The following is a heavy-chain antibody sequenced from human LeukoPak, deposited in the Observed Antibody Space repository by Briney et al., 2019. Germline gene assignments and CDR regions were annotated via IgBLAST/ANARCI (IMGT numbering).Heavy chain of an antibody. V-gene: IGHV4-38-2*02. CDR1: GYSISSGYY. CDR2: IHHSGST. Sequence: PSETLSLTCIVSGYSISSGYYWGWIRQPPGKGLEWIGNIHHSGSTYYNPSLKSRVTISVDTSKNHLSLKLSSVTAADTAVYYCARQTRLIFDYWGQGTLVTVSS. J-gene: IGHJ4*02. CDR3: ARQTRLIFDY. D-gene: IGHD2-8*01.